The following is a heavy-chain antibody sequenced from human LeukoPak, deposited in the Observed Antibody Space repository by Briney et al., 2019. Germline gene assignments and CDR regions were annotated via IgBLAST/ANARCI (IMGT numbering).Heavy chain of an antibody. Sequence: PGGSLRLSCAASGFTFSSYAMHWVRQAPGKGLEWVAVISYDGSNKYYADSVKGRFTISRDNSKNTLYLQMNSLRAEDTAVYYRAREEDIVATIRSLGFDYWGQGTLVTVSS. D-gene: IGHD5-12*01. V-gene: IGHV3-30*04. J-gene: IGHJ4*02. CDR3: AREEDIVATIRSLGFDY. CDR2: ISYDGSNK. CDR1: GFTFSSYA.